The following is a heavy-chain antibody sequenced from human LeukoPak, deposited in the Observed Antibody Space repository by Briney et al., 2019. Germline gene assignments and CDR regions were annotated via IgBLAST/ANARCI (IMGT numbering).Heavy chain of an antibody. D-gene: IGHD6-19*01. V-gene: IGHV4-34*01. CDR1: GGSFSGYY. Sequence: SETLSLTCAVYGGSFSGYYWSWIRQPPGKGLEWIGEINHSGSTNYNPSLKSRVTISVDMSKNQFSLKLSSVTAADTAVYYCARRLAVASPGHYGLDVWGKGTTVTVSS. J-gene: IGHJ6*04. CDR2: INHSGST. CDR3: ARRLAVASPGHYGLDV.